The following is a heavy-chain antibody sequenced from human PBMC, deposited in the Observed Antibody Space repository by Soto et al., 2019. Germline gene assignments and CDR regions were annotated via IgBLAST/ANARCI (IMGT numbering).Heavy chain of an antibody. J-gene: IGHJ6*02. Sequence: QVQLVESGGGVVQPGRSLRLSCAASGFTFSSYAMHWVRKAPGKGLEWVAVISYDEANKYYADSVKGRFTISRDNSKNTLYVQLNSLRAEDTAVYYCARGRGPYYYYGLDVWGQGTTVTVSS. CDR3: ARGRGPYYYYGLDV. V-gene: IGHV3-30-3*01. CDR2: ISYDEANK. D-gene: IGHD3-10*01. CDR1: GFTFSSYA.